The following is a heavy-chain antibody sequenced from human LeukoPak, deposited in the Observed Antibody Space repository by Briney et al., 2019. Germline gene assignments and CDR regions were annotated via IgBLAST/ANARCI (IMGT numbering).Heavy chain of an antibody. D-gene: IGHD5-24*01. J-gene: IGHJ6*03. Sequence: SVKVSCKASGGTFSSYAISWVRQAPGQGREWMGGIIPIFGTANYAQKFQGRVTITTDESTSTAYIELSSLRSEDTAVYYCARGATAGYYYYYMDVWGKGTTVTVSS. CDR2: IIPIFGTA. CDR3: ARGATAGYYYYYMDV. CDR1: GGTFSSYA. V-gene: IGHV1-69*05.